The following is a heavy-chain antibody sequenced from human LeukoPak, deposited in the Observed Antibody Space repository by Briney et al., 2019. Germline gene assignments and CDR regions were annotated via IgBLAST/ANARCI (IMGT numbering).Heavy chain of an antibody. D-gene: IGHD2-15*01. CDR3: ARGRRLYGSFDY. V-gene: IGHV4-39*07. Sequence: SETLSLTCTVSGGSISSSSYYWGWIRQPPGKGLEWIGSIYYSGSTYYNPSLKSRVTISVDTSKNQFSLKLSSVTAADTAVYYCARGRRLYGSFDYWGQGTLVTVSS. J-gene: IGHJ4*02. CDR1: GGSISSSSYY. CDR2: IYYSGST.